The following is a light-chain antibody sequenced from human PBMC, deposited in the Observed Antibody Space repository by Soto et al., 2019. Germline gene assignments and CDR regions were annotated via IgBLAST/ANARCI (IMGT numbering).Light chain of an antibody. CDR1: SSDVGGYNY. Sequence: QSALTQPASVSGSPGQSITISCTGTSSDVGGYNYVSWYQQHPGKGPKLLIYEVTNRPSGVSFRFSGSKSGNTASLTSSGLQAEDEADYYCSSYTASNTVTFGGGTKVTVL. CDR3: SSYTASNTVT. V-gene: IGLV2-14*01. CDR2: EVT. J-gene: IGLJ2*01.